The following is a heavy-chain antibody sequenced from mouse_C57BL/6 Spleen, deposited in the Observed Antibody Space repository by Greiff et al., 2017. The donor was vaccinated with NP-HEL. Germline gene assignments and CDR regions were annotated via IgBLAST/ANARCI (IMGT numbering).Heavy chain of an antibody. CDR3: ARDDYGAWFAY. CDR1: GFTFSDFY. D-gene: IGHD2-4*01. CDR2: SRNKANDYTT. J-gene: IGHJ3*01. V-gene: IGHV7-1*01. Sequence: DVKLVESGGGLVQSGRSLRLSCATSGFTFSDFYMEWVRQAPGKGLEWIAASRNKANDYTTEYSASVKGRFIVSRDTSQSILYLQMNALRAEDTAIYYCARDDYGAWFAYWGQGTLVTVSA.